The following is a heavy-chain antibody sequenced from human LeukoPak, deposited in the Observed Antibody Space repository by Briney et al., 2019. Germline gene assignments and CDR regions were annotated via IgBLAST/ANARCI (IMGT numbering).Heavy chain of an antibody. CDR1: GFTFSSYE. V-gene: IGHV3-48*03. D-gene: IGHD1-26*01. J-gene: IGHJ4*02. CDR3: ARSSYFDY. CDR2: ISSSGSTL. Sequence: GGSLRLSCAASGFTFSSYEMNWVRQAPGKGLEWVSYISSSGSTLYYADSVKGRFTISRDNAKNSLYLQMNSLRAEDTAVYYCARSSYFDYWGQGTLVAVSS.